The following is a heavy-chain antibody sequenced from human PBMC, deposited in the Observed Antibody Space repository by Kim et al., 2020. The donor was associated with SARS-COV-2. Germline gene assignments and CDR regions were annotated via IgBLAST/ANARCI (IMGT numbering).Heavy chain of an antibody. CDR2: IYYSGST. J-gene: IGHJ6*02. CDR3: ARDLLDEEDYYYYGMDV. V-gene: IGHV4-31*03. Sequence: SETLSLTCTVSGGSISSGGYYWSWIRQHPGKGLEWIGYIYYSGSTYYNPSLKSRVTISVDTSKNQFSLKLSSVTAADTAVYYCARDLLDEEDYYYYGMDVWGQGTTDTVSS. D-gene: IGHD3-10*01. CDR1: GGSISSGGYY.